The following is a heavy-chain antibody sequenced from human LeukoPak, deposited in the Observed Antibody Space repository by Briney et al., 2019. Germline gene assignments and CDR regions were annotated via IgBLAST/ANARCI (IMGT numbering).Heavy chain of an antibody. D-gene: IGHD4-23*01. CDR2: ISGRDTNT. CDR3: AKRSDYGSNGNYFDS. V-gene: IGHV3-23*01. Sequence: PGGSLRLSCAASGFTFSSYSMNWVRQAPGKGLEWVSAISGRDTNTYYADSVEGRFTISRDNSKNTLYLQMNSLRAEDTAVYYCAKRSDYGSNGNYFDSWGQGTPVTVSS. J-gene: IGHJ4*02. CDR1: GFTFSSYS.